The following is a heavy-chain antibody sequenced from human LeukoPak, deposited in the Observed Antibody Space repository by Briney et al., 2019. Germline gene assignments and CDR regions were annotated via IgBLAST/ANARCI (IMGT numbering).Heavy chain of an antibody. D-gene: IGHD2-15*01. CDR1: GGTFSSYA. CDR3: ARVSLGYCSGGSCYSGPFDY. Sequence: SVKVSCKASGGTFSSYAISWVRQAPGHGLEWMGGIIPIFGTANYAQKFQGRVTITTDESTSTAYMELSSLRSEDTAVYYCARVSLGYCSGGSCYSGPFDYWGQGTLVTVSS. CDR2: IIPIFGTA. V-gene: IGHV1-69*05. J-gene: IGHJ4*02.